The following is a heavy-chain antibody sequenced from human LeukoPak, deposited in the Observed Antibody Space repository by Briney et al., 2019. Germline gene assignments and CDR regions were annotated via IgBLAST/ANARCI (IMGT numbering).Heavy chain of an antibody. D-gene: IGHD3-10*01. CDR2: IYYSGST. J-gene: IGHJ4*02. V-gene: IGHV4-59*08. Sequence: SETLSLTCTVSGGSISSYYWSWIRQPPGKGLEWIGHIYYSGSTHYNPSLKSRVTISVDTSKNQFSLKLSSVTAADTAVYYCARHVGNSGSGSYLTYFDYWGQGTLVTVSS. CDR1: GGSISSYY. CDR3: ARHVGNSGSGSYLTYFDY.